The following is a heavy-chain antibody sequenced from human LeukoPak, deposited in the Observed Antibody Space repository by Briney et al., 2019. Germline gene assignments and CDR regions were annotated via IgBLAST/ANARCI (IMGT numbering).Heavy chain of an antibody. V-gene: IGHV3-7*01. CDR1: GFTFSSYW. D-gene: IGHD3-10*01. CDR2: IKQDGSEK. CDR3: AREKIGWFGQDYYYYYYMDV. J-gene: IGHJ6*03. Sequence: GGSLRLSCAASGFTFSSYWMSWVRQAPGKGLEWVANIKQDGSEKYYVDSVKGRFTISRDNAKNSLYLQMNSLRAEDTAVYYCAREKIGWFGQDYYYYYYMDVWGKGTTVTVSS.